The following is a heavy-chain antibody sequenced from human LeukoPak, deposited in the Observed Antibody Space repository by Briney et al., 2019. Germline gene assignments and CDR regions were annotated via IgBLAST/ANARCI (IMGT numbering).Heavy chain of an antibody. CDR1: GGSISSYY. Sequence: SETLSLTCTVSGGSISSYYWSWIQQPPGKGLEWIGYIYYSGSTNYNPSLKSRVTISVDTSKNQFSLKLSSVTAADTAVYYCAREFDVGAPFDYWGQGTLVTVSS. CDR2: IYYSGST. V-gene: IGHV4-59*01. D-gene: IGHD1-26*01. J-gene: IGHJ4*02. CDR3: AREFDVGAPFDY.